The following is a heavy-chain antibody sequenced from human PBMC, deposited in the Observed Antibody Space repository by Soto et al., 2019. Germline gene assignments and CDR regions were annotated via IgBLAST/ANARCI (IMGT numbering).Heavy chain of an antibody. J-gene: IGHJ4*02. CDR2: IYWTDDN. CDR1: GFSLSTTGVG. V-gene: IGHV2-5*01. CDR3: AHMATLGEIETFDY. D-gene: IGHD5-12*01. Sequence: QITLKESGPTLVKPTQTLTLTCTFAGFSLSTTGVGVGWISQPPGKALEWIALIYWTDDNRYSPSLKSRFTSTKDTSKNHVVRPMTNVDPVDTATYYCAHMATLGEIETFDYWGQGTLVTVSS.